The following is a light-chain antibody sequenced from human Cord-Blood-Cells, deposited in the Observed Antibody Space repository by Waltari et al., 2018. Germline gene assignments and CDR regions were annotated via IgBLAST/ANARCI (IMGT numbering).Light chain of an antibody. CDR3: SSYTSSSNVV. Sequence: QSALTQPASVSGSPGQSITLSCTGTSSDVGGYNYFPWYQQHPGKAPKLMIYEVSNRPSGVSNRFSGSKSGNTASLTISGLQAEDEADYYCSSYTSSSNVVFGGGTKLTVL. CDR1: SSDVGGYNY. CDR2: EVS. J-gene: IGLJ2*01. V-gene: IGLV2-14*01.